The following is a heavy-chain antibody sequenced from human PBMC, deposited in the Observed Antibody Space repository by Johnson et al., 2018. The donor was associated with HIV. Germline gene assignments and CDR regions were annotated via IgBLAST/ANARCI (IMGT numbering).Heavy chain of an antibody. CDR1: GFTFSSYG. D-gene: IGHD3-9*01. CDR3: ARAVDILAGPDALDI. J-gene: IGHJ3*02. Sequence: QVQLVETGGGVVQPGRSLRLSCAASGFTFSSYGMHWVRQAPGKGLEWVAVISYNGSNKYYADSVKGRFTISRDNAKNTLYVQMNSLRAEDTAVYYCARAVDILAGPDALDIWGQGTLVTVSS. CDR2: ISYNGSNK. V-gene: IGHV3-30*03.